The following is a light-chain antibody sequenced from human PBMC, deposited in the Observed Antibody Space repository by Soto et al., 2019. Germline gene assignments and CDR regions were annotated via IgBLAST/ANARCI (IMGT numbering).Light chain of an antibody. CDR1: QGISIY. J-gene: IGKJ4*01. CDR3: QKYNGAPLT. V-gene: IGKV1-27*01. CDR2: DAS. Sequence: DIQMTQSPSSLSASVGDRVTIACRASQGISIYLAWYQQKPGKVPQLLIYDASTLQSGVPSRFSGSGSGTDFTLTISGLQPEDVATYYYQKYNGAPLTFGGGTKVEIK.